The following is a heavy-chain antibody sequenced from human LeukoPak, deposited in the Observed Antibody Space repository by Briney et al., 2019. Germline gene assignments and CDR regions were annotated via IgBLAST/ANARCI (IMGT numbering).Heavy chain of an antibody. V-gene: IGHV4-59*11. CDR1: GASISSSHW. Sequence: SETLSLTCAVSGASISSSHWWSWVRQPPGKGLEWIGYIYYSGSTNYNPSLKSRVTISVDTSKNQLPLKLSSVTAADTAVYYCARDDSYDGKFDPWGQGTLVTVSS. D-gene: IGHD2-21*02. CDR3: ARDDSYDGKFDP. J-gene: IGHJ5*02. CDR2: IYYSGST.